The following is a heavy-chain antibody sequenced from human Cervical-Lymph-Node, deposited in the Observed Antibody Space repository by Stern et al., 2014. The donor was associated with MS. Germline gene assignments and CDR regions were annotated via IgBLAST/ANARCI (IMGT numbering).Heavy chain of an antibody. V-gene: IGHV3-33*01. Sequence: VQLVESGGGVVQPGRSLRLSCAASGFTFSSYGMHWVRQAPGKGLEWVAVIRYDGSNKYYADSVKGRFTISRDNSKNTLYLQMNSLRAEDTAVYYCAREGGLRFLEWFDYWGQGTLVTVSS. CDR2: IRYDGSNK. CDR3: AREGGLRFLEWFDY. CDR1: GFTFSSYG. J-gene: IGHJ5*01. D-gene: IGHD3-3*01.